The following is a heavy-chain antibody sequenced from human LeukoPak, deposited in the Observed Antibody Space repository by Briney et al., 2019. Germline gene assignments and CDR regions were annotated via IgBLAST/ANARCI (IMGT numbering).Heavy chain of an antibody. CDR2: INSDGSST. Sequence: GGSLTLLCAASGFSFSSYWWHWVRQAPGKGLVWVSRINSDGSSTIHADSVKGRFTISRDNAKNTLYLQMNSLRAEDTAVYYCAREVYSGGCSSFDQWGQGTLVTVSS. D-gene: IGHD6-19*01. V-gene: IGHV3-74*01. J-gene: IGHJ4*02. CDR1: GFSFSSYW. CDR3: AREVYSGGCSSFDQ.